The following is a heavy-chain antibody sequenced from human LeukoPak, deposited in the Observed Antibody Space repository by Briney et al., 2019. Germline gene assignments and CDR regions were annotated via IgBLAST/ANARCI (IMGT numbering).Heavy chain of an antibody. Sequence: GGSLRLSCAASGFTFSDYYVSWIRQAPGKGLEWVSYISSSGSTIYYADSVKGRFTISRDNAKNSLYLQMNSLRAEDTAVYYCARDPATVSYFDYWGQGTLVTVSS. CDR2: ISSSGSTI. V-gene: IGHV3-11*01. J-gene: IGHJ4*02. CDR1: GFTFSDYY. D-gene: IGHD4-17*01. CDR3: ARDPATVSYFDY.